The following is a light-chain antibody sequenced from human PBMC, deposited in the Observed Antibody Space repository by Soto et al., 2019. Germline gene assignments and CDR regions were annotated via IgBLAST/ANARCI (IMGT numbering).Light chain of an antibody. V-gene: IGKV3-15*01. CDR2: DVS. CDR3: QQYNNWPPT. CDR1: QSARSS. Sequence: EVVMTQSPATLSVTPGERATLSCKASQSARSSLGWYQQKPGQPPRLLIHDVSIRATGIPARFNGSGSGTEFTLTISSLQSEDFAVYYCQQYNNWPPTFGQGTLLEI. J-gene: IGKJ5*01.